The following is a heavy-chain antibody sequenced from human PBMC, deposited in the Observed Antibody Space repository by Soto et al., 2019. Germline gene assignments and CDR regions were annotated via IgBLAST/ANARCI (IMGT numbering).Heavy chain of an antibody. CDR3: ARDEGLGVNYYYYGMDV. CDR1: GFSSSNTA. Sequence: ASVKVSCKASGFSSSNTAMQWVRQARGQGLEWVGWIVVGSGKTKYAQKFQERVNITKNTLYLQMNSLRAEDTAVYYCARDEGLGVNYYYYGMDVWGQGTTVTVSS. CDR2: IVVGSGKT. D-gene: IGHD3-10*01. J-gene: IGHJ6*02. V-gene: IGHV1-58*02.